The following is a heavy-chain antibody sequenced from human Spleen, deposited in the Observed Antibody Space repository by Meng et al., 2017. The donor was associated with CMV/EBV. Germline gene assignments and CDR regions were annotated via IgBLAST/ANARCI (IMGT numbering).Heavy chain of an antibody. CDR3: AREIHLYGMDV. J-gene: IGHJ6*02. CDR1: GGTLSSYA. V-gene: IGHV1-69*05. D-gene: IGHD5-18*01. Sequence: SVKVSCKASGGTLSSYAFSWVRQAPGQGLEWMGRIIPIFGTPSYAQRFQGRVAITTDESTSTAYMELSRLRSEDTAVYYCAREIHLYGMDVWGQGTTVTVSS. CDR2: IIPIFGTP.